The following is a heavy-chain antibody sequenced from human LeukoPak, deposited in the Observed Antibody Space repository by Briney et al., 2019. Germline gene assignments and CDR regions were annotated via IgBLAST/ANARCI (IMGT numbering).Heavy chain of an antibody. Sequence: VASVKVSCKASGYTFTGYYMHWVRQAPGQGLEWMGWINPNSGGTNYAQKFQGRVTMTRDTSISTAYMELSRLRSDDTAVYYCAREVEGEQVTWCDPWGQGTLGIVSS. CDR1: GYTFTGYY. V-gene: IGHV1-2*02. J-gene: IGHJ5*02. CDR2: INPNSGGT. CDR3: AREVEGEQVTWCDP. D-gene: IGHD1-26*01.